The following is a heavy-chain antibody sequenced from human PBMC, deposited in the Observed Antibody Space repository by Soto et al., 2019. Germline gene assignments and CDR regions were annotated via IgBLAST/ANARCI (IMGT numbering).Heavy chain of an antibody. Sequence: EVQMVESGGGLVQPGGTLRLSCAASGFTLSSYWMHWVRQVPGKGLVWVSRINTDGSATNYADSVKGRFTVSRDNAMNTQYLQMNSLRAEDTAVYYCARDGEGYWGQGTLVTVSS. D-gene: IGHD2-21*01. CDR2: INTDGSAT. CDR3: ARDGEGY. CDR1: GFTLSSYW. V-gene: IGHV3-74*01. J-gene: IGHJ4*02.